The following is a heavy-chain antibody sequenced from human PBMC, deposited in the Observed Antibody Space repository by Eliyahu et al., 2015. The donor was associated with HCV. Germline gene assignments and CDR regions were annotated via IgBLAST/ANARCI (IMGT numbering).Heavy chain of an antibody. J-gene: IGHJ4*02. CDR1: GGSIXSSTYY. CDR3: ARHATSSSGTFGVGFDF. D-gene: IGHD3-22*01. V-gene: IGHV4-39*01. Sequence: QLHLEESGPGLVKPSETLSLTCTVSGGSIXSSTYYWGWIRQAPGKGLEWIGSISYSGAPYYKPYLKSRLTMSIDTPKNQVSLKLSSVTAADTAVYYCARHATSSSGTFGVGFDFWGQGAVVNVSS. CDR2: ISYSGAP.